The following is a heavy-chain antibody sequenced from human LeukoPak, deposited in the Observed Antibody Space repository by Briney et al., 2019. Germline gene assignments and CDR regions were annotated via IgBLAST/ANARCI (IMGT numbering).Heavy chain of an antibody. CDR2: INYRWNT. V-gene: IGHV4-39*07. Sequence: SDTLSLTCSVSGGSVSSDYWVWIRQPPGKGLEWIATINYRWNTYHNPTLQSRVAISIDTSKNQFSLDLSSVTAADTAVYYCARYIVGGGFAMYYFDYWGQGTLVTDSS. CDR3: ARYIVGGGFAMYYFDY. CDR1: GGSVSSDY. D-gene: IGHD5-12*01. J-gene: IGHJ4*02.